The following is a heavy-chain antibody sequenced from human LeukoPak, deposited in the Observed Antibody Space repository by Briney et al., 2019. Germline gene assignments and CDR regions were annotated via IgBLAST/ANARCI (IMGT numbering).Heavy chain of an antibody. Sequence: KAGGSLRLSCAASGFTFSSYSMNWVRQAPGKGLEWVSSISSSSSYIYYADSVKGRFTISRDNAKNSLYLQMNSLRAEDTAVYYCARGPYYDFWSGYSNFDYWGQGTLVTVSS. CDR2: ISSSSSYI. V-gene: IGHV3-21*01. CDR1: GFTFSSYS. J-gene: IGHJ4*02. D-gene: IGHD3-3*01. CDR3: ARGPYYDFWSGYSNFDY.